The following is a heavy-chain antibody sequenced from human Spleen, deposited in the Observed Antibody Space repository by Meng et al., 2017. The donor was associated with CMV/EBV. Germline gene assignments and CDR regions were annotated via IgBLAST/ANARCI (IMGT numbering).Heavy chain of an antibody. CDR2: IIPILGIA. CDR3: ARGGHSGTSGWWFGP. J-gene: IGHJ5*02. Sequence: SVKVSCKASGGTFSSYAFSWVRQAPGQGLEWMGGIIPILGIANYAQKFQGRVTITADISTSTAYMELSSLRSENTAVYYCARGGHSGTSGWWFGPWGQGTLVTVSS. D-gene: IGHD6-13*01. CDR1: GGTFSSYA. V-gene: IGHV1-69*10.